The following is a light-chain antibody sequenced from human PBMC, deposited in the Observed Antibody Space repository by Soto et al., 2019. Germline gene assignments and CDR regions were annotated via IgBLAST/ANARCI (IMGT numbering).Light chain of an antibody. Sequence: EIVLTQSPGTLSLSPGERATLSCRASQSVSSSYLAWYQQKPGQAPRVLIYGASTRATGIPDRFSGSGSGADFTLTISRLEPEDFAVYYCQKYDISPATFGQGTKVDIK. CDR3: QKYDISPAT. CDR2: GAS. V-gene: IGKV3-20*01. CDR1: QSVSSSY. J-gene: IGKJ1*01.